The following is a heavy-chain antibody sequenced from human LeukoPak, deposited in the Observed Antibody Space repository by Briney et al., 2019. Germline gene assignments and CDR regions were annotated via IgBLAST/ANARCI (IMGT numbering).Heavy chain of an antibody. V-gene: IGHV3-53*05. CDR1: GFTVSSNY. CDR3: AKDMAADNYYFYYMDV. CDR2: IYSVGST. Sequence: GGSLRLSCAASGFTVSSNYMSWVRQAPGKGLEWVSVIYSVGSTYYADSVKGRFTISRDNSKNTLYLQMNSLRTEDTAVYYCAKDMAADNYYFYYMDVWGKGTTVTISS. D-gene: IGHD2-15*01. J-gene: IGHJ6*03.